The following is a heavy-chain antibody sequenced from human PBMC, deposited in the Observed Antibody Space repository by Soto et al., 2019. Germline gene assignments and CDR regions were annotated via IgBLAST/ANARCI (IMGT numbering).Heavy chain of an antibody. CDR3: AIFHRGYFDWLKDDY. J-gene: IGHJ4*02. CDR1: GGSISSSSYY. Sequence: QLQLQESGPGLVKPSETLSLTCTVSGGSISSSSYYWGWIRQPPGKGLEWIGSIYYSGSTYYNPSLKSRVTISVDTSKNQFSLKLSSVTAADTAVYYCAIFHRGYFDWLKDDYWGQGTLVTVSS. CDR2: IYYSGST. D-gene: IGHD3-9*01. V-gene: IGHV4-39*01.